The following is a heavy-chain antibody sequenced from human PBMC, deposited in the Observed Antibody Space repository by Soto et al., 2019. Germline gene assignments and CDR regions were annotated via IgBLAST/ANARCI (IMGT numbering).Heavy chain of an antibody. CDR2: IYYSGST. CDR3: ARGGCSGGSCYSGNYWYFDL. CDR1: GGSINSNY. Sequence: QVQLQESGPGLVKPSETLSLTCTVSGGSINSNYWSWIRQPPGKGLEWIGYIYYSGSTNYNPSLKSRVTISVDTSKNPFSLKLSSVTAADTAVYYCARGGCSGGSCYSGNYWYFDLWGRGTLVTVSS. J-gene: IGHJ2*01. D-gene: IGHD2-15*01. V-gene: IGHV4-59*01.